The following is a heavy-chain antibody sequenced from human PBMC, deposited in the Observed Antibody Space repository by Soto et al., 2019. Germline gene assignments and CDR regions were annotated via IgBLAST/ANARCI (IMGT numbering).Heavy chain of an antibody. CDR1: GFTFSNAW. D-gene: IGHD5-12*01. J-gene: IGHJ4*02. CDR3: TTPGSGYDSADY. V-gene: IGHV3-15*01. CDR2: IKSKTDGGTT. Sequence: GGSLRLSCAASGFTFSNAWMSWVRQAPGKGLEWVGRIKSKTDGGTTDYATPVKGRFTISRDDSKNTLYLQMNSLKTEDTAVYYCTTPGSGYDSADYWGQGTLVTVSS.